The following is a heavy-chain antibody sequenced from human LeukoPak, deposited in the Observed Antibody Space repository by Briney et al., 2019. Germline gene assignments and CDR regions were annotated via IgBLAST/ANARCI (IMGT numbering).Heavy chain of an antibody. Sequence: GGSLRLSCAASGFTFSSYTMSWVRQAPGKGLERVSAIGGSGGNTYYADSVKGRFTISRDNSKNTLYLQMNSLRAEDTAVYYCAKPIGRRDGYNVFDYWGQGTLVTVSS. V-gene: IGHV3-23*01. CDR2: IGGSGGNT. CDR1: GFTFSSYT. D-gene: IGHD5-24*01. CDR3: AKPIGRRDGYNVFDY. J-gene: IGHJ4*02.